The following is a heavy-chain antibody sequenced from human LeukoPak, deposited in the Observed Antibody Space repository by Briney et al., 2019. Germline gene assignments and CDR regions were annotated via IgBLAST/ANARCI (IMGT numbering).Heavy chain of an antibody. CDR2: IIPILGIA. Sequence: SVTVSCKASGGTFSSYAISWVRQAPGQGLEWMGRIIPILGIANYAQKFQGRVTITADKSTSTAYMELSSLRSEDTAVYYCAIRGYSGYDPLGVDYWGQGTLVTVSS. V-gene: IGHV1-69*04. J-gene: IGHJ4*02. D-gene: IGHD5-12*01. CDR3: AIRGYSGYDPLGVDY. CDR1: GGTFSSYA.